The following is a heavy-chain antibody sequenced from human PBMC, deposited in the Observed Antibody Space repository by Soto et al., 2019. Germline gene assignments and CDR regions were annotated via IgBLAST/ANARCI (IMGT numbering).Heavy chain of an antibody. V-gene: IGHV4-39*01. Sequence: SETLSLTCTVSGGSISSSSYYWGWIRQPPGKGLEWIGSIYYSGSTYYNPSLKSRVTISVDTSKNQFSLKLSSVTAADTAVYYCARVVVGGYSYGYYYYYMDVWGKGTTVTVSS. CDR3: ARVVVGGYSYGYYYYYMDV. J-gene: IGHJ6*03. CDR1: GGSISSSSYY. D-gene: IGHD5-18*01. CDR2: IYYSGST.